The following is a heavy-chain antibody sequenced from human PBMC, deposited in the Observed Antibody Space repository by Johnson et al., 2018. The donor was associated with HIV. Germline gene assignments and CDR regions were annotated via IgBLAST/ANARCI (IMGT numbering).Heavy chain of an antibody. CDR1: GFTFDDYA. J-gene: IGHJ3*02. Sequence: VQLVESGGGLVKPGGSLRLSCAASGFTFDDYAMHWVRQAPGKGLEWVSGISWNSGSIGYADSVKGRFTISRDNAKNSLYLQMNSLRAEDTALYYCAKDPRSGPPVRGAFDIWGQGTMVTVSS. D-gene: IGHD3-3*01. V-gene: IGHV3-9*01. CDR2: ISWNSGSI. CDR3: AKDPRSGPPVRGAFDI.